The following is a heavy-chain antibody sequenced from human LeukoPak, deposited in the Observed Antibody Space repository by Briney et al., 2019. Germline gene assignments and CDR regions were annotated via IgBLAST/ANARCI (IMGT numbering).Heavy chain of an antibody. CDR3: ARNRGYDYLY. V-gene: IGHV3-30-3*01. CDR2: ISYDGSNK. CDR1: GFTFSSYA. J-gene: IGHJ4*02. Sequence: GGSLRLSCAASGFTFSSYAMSWVRQAPGKGLEWVAVISYDGSNKYYADSVKGRFTISRDNSKNTLYLQMNSLRAEDTAVYYCARNRGYDYLYWGQGTLVTVSS. D-gene: IGHD5-12*01.